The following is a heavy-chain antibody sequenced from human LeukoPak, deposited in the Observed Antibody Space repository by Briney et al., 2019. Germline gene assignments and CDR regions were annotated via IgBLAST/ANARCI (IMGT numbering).Heavy chain of an antibody. J-gene: IGHJ4*02. D-gene: IGHD3-22*01. CDR2: IIPIFGTA. CDR3: ASGMYSTSSYYYDSSGYQGLYYFDY. V-gene: IGHV1-69*05. CDR1: GGTFSSYA. Sequence: GASVKVSCKASGGTFSSYAISWVRQAPGQGLEWMGRIIPIFGTANYAQKFQGRVTITTDESTSTAYMELSSLRSEDTAVYYCASGMYSTSSYYYDSSGYQGLYYFDYWGQGTLVTVSS.